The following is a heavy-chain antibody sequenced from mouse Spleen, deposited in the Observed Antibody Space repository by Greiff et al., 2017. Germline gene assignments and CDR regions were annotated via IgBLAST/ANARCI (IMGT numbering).Heavy chain of an antibody. Sequence: QVQLKQSGPELVKPGASVKISCKASGYTFTDYYINWVKQRPGQRLEWIGWIFPGSGSTYYNEKFKGKATLTVDKSSSTAYMLLSSLTSEDSAVYSCAPIYYYDEVAYWGQGTLVTVSA. D-gene: IGHD1-1*01. CDR1: GYTFTDYY. J-gene: IGHJ3*01. CDR3: APIYYYDEVAY. V-gene: IGHV1-75*01. CDR2: IFPGSGST.